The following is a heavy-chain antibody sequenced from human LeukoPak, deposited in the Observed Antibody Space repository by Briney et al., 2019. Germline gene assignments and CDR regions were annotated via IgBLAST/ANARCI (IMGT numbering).Heavy chain of an antibody. J-gene: IGHJ5*02. CDR1: GGSFSGYD. V-gene: IGHV4-34*01. CDR2: INHSGST. CDR3: ARGIIAAATSGYFDP. D-gene: IGHD6-13*01. Sequence: SETLSLTCAVSGGSFSGYDWSWIRQPPGKGLEWIGEINHSGSTNYNPSLKSRVTISVDTSKNQFSLKLSSVTAADTAVYYCARGIIAAATSGYFDPWGQGTLVTVSS.